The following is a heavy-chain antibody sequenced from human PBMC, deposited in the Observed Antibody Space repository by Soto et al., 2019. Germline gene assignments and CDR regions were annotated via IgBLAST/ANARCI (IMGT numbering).Heavy chain of an antibody. V-gene: IGHV1-8*01. D-gene: IGHD3-3*01. Sequence: ASVKVSCKASGYTFTSYDINWVRQATGQGLEWMGWMNPNSGNTGYAQKFRGRVTMTRNTSISTAYMELSSLRSEDTAVYYCARGRYYDFWSGYPTYNWFDPWGQGTLVTVSS. J-gene: IGHJ5*02. CDR2: MNPNSGNT. CDR3: ARGRYYDFWSGYPTYNWFDP. CDR1: GYTFTSYD.